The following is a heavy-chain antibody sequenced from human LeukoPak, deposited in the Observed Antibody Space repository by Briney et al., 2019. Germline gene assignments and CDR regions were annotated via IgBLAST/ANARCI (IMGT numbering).Heavy chain of an antibody. V-gene: IGHV3-23*01. J-gene: IGHJ4*02. CDR1: GFTVSSNY. D-gene: IGHD6-19*01. CDR3: AKGKQWLVI. CDR2: ISGSGGST. Sequence: GGSLRLSCAASGFTVSSNYMSWVRQAPGKGLEWVSAISGSGGSTYYADSVKGRFTISRDNSKNTLYLQMNSLRAEDTAVYYCAKGKQWLVIWGQGTLVTVSS.